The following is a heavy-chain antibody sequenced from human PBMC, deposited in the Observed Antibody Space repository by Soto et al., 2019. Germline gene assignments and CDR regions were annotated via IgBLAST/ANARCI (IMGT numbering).Heavy chain of an antibody. CDR3: ARGGYYYGSPRPYYYGMDV. V-gene: IGHV1-8*01. CDR2: MNPNSGNT. J-gene: IGHJ6*02. CDR1: GYIFTSYD. Sequence: ASVKVSCKASGYIFTSYDINWVRQATGQGLEWMGWMNPNSGNTGYAQKFQGRVTMTRNTSISTAYMELSSLRSEDTAVYYCARGGYYYGSPRPYYYGMDVWGQGTTVTVSS. D-gene: IGHD3-10*01.